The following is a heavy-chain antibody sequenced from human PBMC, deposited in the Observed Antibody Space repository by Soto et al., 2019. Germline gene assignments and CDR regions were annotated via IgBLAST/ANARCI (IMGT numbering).Heavy chain of an antibody. D-gene: IGHD2-8*01. CDR3: ASIMVYASTYYYYYGMDV. J-gene: IGHJ6*02. Sequence: PSETLSLTCTVSGGSISSSSYYWGWIRQPPGKGLEWIGSIYYSGSTYYNPSLKSRVTIFVDTSKNQFSLKLSSVTAADTAVYYCASIMVYASTYYYYYGMDVWGQGTTVTVSS. V-gene: IGHV4-39*01. CDR2: IYYSGST. CDR1: GGSISSSSYY.